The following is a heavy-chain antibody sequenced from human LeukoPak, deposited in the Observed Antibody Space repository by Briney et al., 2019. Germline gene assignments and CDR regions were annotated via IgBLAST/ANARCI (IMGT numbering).Heavy chain of an antibody. D-gene: IGHD6-19*01. J-gene: IGHJ4*02. CDR2: ISAYNGNT. V-gene: IGHV1-18*01. CDR3: ARVPGYSSGWYPIDY. Sequence: ASVKVSCKASGYIFNSYGISWVRQAPGQGLEWMGWISAYNGNTNYAQKFQGRVTMTTDTSTSTAYMELRSLRSDDTAVYYCARVPGYSSGWYPIDYWGQGTLVTVSS. CDR1: GYIFNSYG.